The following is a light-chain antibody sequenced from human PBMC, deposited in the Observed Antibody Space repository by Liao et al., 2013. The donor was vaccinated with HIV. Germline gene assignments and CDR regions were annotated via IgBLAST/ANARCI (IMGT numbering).Light chain of an antibody. CDR1: KIGGKS. CDR3: QVWDSPSDHRV. V-gene: IGLV3-21*04. J-gene: IGLJ3*02. Sequence: SYELTQPPSVSVAPGKTATMTCGGDKIGGKSVHWYKQQPGQAPVLVISYDSERPSGIPERFSGSNSGNTATLTISRVEAGDEADYYCQVWDSPSDHRVFGGGTKLTVV. CDR2: YDS.